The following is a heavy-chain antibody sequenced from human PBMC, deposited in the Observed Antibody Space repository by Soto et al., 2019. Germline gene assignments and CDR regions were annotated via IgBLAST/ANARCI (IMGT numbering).Heavy chain of an antibody. CDR3: AKGRYDFWSPYYFDS. D-gene: IGHD3-3*01. J-gene: IGHJ4*02. CDR2: IWYDGNNK. CDR1: GFTFSSYG. Sequence: PGGSLRLSCAASGFTFSSYGMHWVRQAPGKGLEWVAVIWYDGNNKYYADSVKGRFTISRDNARNSLYLQMDSLRDEDTALYYCAKGRYDFWSPYYFDSWGQGTLVTVSS. V-gene: IGHV3-33*03.